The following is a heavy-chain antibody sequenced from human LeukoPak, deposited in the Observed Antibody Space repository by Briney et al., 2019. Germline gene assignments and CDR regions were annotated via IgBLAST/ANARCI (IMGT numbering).Heavy chain of an antibody. J-gene: IGHJ4*02. CDR2: IYPDNSDT. D-gene: IGHD6-13*01. V-gene: IGHV5-51*01. Sequence: GESLKISCKGSGYSFTSYWTGWVRQVPGKGLEWMAIIYPDNSDTRYSPSFQGQVTISADKSISTAYLQWSSLKASDTAMYYCARRSHSSSWYPNGDYFGLWGQGTLVTVSS. CDR3: ARRSHSSSWYPNGDYFGL. CDR1: GYSFTSYW.